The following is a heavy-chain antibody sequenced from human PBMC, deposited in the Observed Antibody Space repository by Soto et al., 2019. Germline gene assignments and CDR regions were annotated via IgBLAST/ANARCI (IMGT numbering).Heavy chain of an antibody. J-gene: IGHJ4*02. CDR2: IYYNGNI. Sequence: QVQLQESGPGLVKPLETLSLTCTVPGGSLTSYYWSWVRQPPGKGLEWIGYIYYNGNINYNPSLKSRLTISLDTSKNQFSLRLSSVTAADTAGYYCATVRVYFGSEYWGQGTLVTVSS. D-gene: IGHD3-10*01. CDR1: GGSLTSYY. V-gene: IGHV4-59*01. CDR3: ATVRVYFGSEY.